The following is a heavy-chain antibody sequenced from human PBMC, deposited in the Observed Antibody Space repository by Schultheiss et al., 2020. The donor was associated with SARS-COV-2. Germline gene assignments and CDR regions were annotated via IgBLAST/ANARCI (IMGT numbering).Heavy chain of an antibody. J-gene: IGHJ1*01. CDR2: ISWNSGSI. D-gene: IGHD3-22*01. CDR3: ARMSETMIVVGEYFQH. CDR1: GFTFDDYA. Sequence: GGSLRLSCAASGFTFDDYAMHWVRQAPGKGLEWVSGISWNSGSIGYADSVKGRFTISRDNAKNSLYLQMNSLRAEDTALYYCARMSETMIVVGEYFQHWGQGTLVTVSS. V-gene: IGHV3-9*01.